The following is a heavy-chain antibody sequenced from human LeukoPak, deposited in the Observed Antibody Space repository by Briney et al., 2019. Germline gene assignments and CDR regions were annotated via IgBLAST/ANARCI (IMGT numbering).Heavy chain of an antibody. CDR2: IWNDGSNT. D-gene: IGHD6-13*01. V-gene: IGHV3-30*02. Sequence: GGSLRLSCAASGFIFSTYGMHWVRQAPGKGLEWVSIIWNDGSNTYYADSVKGRFTISRDNSKNTLYLQMNSLRAEDTAVYYCAKDKLRPIAAAGLMPYYYGMDVWGQGTTVTVSS. CDR3: AKDKLRPIAAAGLMPYYYGMDV. CDR1: GFIFSTYG. J-gene: IGHJ6*02.